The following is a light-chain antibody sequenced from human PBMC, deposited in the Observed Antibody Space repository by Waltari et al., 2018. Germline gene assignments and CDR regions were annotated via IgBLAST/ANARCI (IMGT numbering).Light chain of an antibody. CDR3: ATWDDSLNSPV. CDR1: SSNIGSNY. J-gene: IGLJ2*01. V-gene: IGLV1-47*01. Sequence: QSVLTQPPSASPTPGQRVTIPCSGSSSNIGSNYVYWFQQPPGTPPQLLRYRNNHRPSGVPDRFSGSKSGTSASLANSGPRSEDEADYYCATWDDSLNSPVFGGGTKLTVL. CDR2: RNN.